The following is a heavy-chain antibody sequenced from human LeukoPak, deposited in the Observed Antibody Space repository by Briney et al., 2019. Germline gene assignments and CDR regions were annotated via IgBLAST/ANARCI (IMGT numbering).Heavy chain of an antibody. V-gene: IGHV4-39*07. J-gene: IGHJ5*02. D-gene: IGHD3-3*01. Sequence: PSETLSLTCIVSGESFSTDNYYWAWLRQPPGKGLEWIGTIHYGGTTDYNPTLKSRVTFAIDTSNNQFSLNLNSMTAADTAVYYCAKTRYDEIGAWGQGTLVSVSS. CDR1: GESFSTDNYY. CDR2: IHYGGTT. CDR3: AKTRYDEIGA.